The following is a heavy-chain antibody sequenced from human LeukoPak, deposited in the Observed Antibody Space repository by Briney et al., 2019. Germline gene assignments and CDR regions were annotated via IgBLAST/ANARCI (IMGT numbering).Heavy chain of an antibody. Sequence: ASVKVSCKASGYTFTGYHMHWVRQAPGQGLEWMGWINPNSGGTNYAQKFQGRVTMARETSISTAYMELSRLRSDDTAVYYCARGIYYYASGSPNDYWGQGTLVTVSS. CDR3: ARGIYYYASGSPNDY. J-gene: IGHJ4*02. CDR1: GYTFTGYH. V-gene: IGHV1-2*02. CDR2: INPNSGGT. D-gene: IGHD3-10*01.